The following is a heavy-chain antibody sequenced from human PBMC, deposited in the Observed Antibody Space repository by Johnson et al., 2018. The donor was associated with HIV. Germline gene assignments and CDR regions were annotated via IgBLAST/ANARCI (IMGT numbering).Heavy chain of an antibody. V-gene: IGHV3-23*04. CDR2: ISGTGGTT. D-gene: IGHD4-11*01. J-gene: IGHJ3*02. Sequence: EVQLVESGGGLVQPGGSLRLSCAASRFTFSSHAMHWVRQAPGKGLEWVAVISGTGGTTYYADSVRGRFSISRDNSKNTMYLQMNSLTGEDTAVYYCAKDRHYTTFNACDIWGQGTMVTVSS. CDR1: RFTFSSHA. CDR3: AKDRHYTTFNACDI.